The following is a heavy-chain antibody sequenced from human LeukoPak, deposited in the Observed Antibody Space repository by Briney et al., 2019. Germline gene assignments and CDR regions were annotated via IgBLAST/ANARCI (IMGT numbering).Heavy chain of an antibody. J-gene: IGHJ3*02. CDR3: TKGDDMTTVTTGTFDI. D-gene: IGHD4-17*01. CDR1: GFTFRSYA. Sequence: GGSLRLSCIASGFTFRSYAMNWVRLAPGKGLEWVSGISGTGGSTDYADSVKGRFTISRDNSKNMVHLQMNTLRAEDTAVYYCTKGDDMTTVTTGTFDIWGQGTLVTVSS. V-gene: IGHV3-23*01. CDR2: ISGTGGST.